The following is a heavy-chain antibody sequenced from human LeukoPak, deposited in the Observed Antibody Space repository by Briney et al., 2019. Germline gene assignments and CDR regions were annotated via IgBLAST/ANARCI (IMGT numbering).Heavy chain of an antibody. CDR1: GFTVSSNY. V-gene: IGHV3-53*04. Sequence: GGSLRLSCAASGFTVSSNYMSWVRQAPGKGLEWVSVIYSGGSTYYADSVKGRFTISRHNSKNTLYLQMNSLRAEDTAVYYCARLGIAAAGYNWFDPWGQGTLVTVSS. J-gene: IGHJ5*02. CDR2: IYSGGST. CDR3: ARLGIAAAGYNWFDP. D-gene: IGHD6-13*01.